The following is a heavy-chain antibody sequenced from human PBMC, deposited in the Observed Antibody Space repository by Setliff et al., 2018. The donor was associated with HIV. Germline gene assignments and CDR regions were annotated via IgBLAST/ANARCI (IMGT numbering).Heavy chain of an antibody. D-gene: IGHD1-26*01. CDR3: ARDRRDDYYLTAYFDS. Sequence: PSETLSLTCKVSGAPISSYYWNWIRQPPGKGLEWIGYIYNSGYTDYNPSLKSRVTISLDTARNQFSLELTSVTATDTAVYYCARDRRDDYYLTAYFDSLGQGTVVTVSS. V-gene: IGHV4-4*08. J-gene: IGHJ4*02. CDR1: GAPISSYY. CDR2: IYNSGYT.